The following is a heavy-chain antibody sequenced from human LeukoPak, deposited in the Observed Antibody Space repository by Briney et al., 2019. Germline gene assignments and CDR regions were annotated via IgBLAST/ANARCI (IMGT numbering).Heavy chain of an antibody. CDR3: ARDHYDFWSGSRYGMDV. D-gene: IGHD3-3*01. J-gene: IGHJ6*02. V-gene: IGHV4-59*01. Sequence: PSETLSLTCTVSGGSISSYYWSWIRQPPGKGLEWIGYIYYSGSRNYNPSLKSRVTISIETSKNRLSLKLSSVTAADTAIYYCARDHYDFWSGSRYGMDVWGQGTTVTVSS. CDR2: IYYSGSR. CDR1: GGSISSYY.